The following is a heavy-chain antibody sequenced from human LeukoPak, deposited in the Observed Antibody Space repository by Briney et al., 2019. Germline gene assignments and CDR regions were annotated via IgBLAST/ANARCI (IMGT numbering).Heavy chain of an antibody. CDR2: IYYSGST. V-gene: IGHV4-39*07. Sequence: NTSETLSLTCTVSGGSISSSSYYWGWVRQPPGKGLEWIGSIYYSGSTYYNPSLKSRVTISVDTSKNQFSLKLSSVTAADTAVYYCARVRGYGVPDYWGQGTLVTVSS. CDR1: GGSISSSSYY. D-gene: IGHD4-17*01. J-gene: IGHJ4*02. CDR3: ARVRGYGVPDY.